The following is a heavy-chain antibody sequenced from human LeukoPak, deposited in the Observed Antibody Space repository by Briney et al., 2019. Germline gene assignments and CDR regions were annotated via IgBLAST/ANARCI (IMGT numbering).Heavy chain of an antibody. J-gene: IGHJ4*02. CDR1: GFTFSGSA. CDR3: AKKWDYYDSSGYYPF. V-gene: IGHV3-73*01. CDR2: VSTKPNSYET. D-gene: IGHD3-22*01. Sequence: PGGSLRLSCAASGFTFSGSAMHWVRQASGKGLEWVGRVSTKPNSYETAYAASMKGRFTISRDDSKNTAYLQMNSLKTEDTAVYYCAKKWDYYDSSGYYPFWGQGTLVTVSS.